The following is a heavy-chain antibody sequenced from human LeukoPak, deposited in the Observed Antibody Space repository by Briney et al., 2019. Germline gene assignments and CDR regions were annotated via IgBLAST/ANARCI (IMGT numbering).Heavy chain of an antibody. Sequence: SETLSLTCTVSGGSISSGDYYWTWIRQPPGKGLEWIGSLFYTGNTYYNPSLKSRVTISIDTSKNQFSLKLTAVTAADTAVYYCARENIVSTRDFDYWGQGTLVTVSS. J-gene: IGHJ4*02. D-gene: IGHD5/OR15-5a*01. V-gene: IGHV4-39*07. CDR2: LFYTGNT. CDR3: ARENIVSTRDFDY. CDR1: GGSISSGDYY.